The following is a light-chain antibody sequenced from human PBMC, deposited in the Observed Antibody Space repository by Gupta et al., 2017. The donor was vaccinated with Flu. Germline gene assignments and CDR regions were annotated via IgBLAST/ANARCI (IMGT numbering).Light chain of an antibody. Sequence: GSGSPGHSITISCTGTSSDVGNSDYVSWYQQDPGKAPKLLIYDVSNRPSGVSSRFSGAKSGNTASLTISGLQAEDETDYYCSSYTSTTTFYVVGTGTKVTVL. CDR1: SSDVGNSDY. CDR3: SSYTSTTTFYV. CDR2: DVS. V-gene: IGLV2-14*04. J-gene: IGLJ1*01.